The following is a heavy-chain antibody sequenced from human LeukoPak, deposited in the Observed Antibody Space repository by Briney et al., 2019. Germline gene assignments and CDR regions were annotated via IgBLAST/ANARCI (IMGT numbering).Heavy chain of an antibody. J-gene: IGHJ6*03. CDR3: AKDRRFSPDYYYYYMDV. CDR2: IRYDGSNK. V-gene: IGHV3-30*02. Sequence: PGGSLRLSCAASGFTFSSYGMHWVRQAPGKGLEWVAFIRYDGSNKYYADSVKGRFTISRDNSKNTLYLQMNSLRAEDTAVYYCAKDRRFSPDYYYYYMDVWGKGTTVTVSS. D-gene: IGHD3-3*01. CDR1: GFTFSSYG.